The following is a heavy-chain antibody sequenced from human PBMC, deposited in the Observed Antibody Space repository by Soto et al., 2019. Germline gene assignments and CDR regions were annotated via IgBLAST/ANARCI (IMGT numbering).Heavy chain of an antibody. J-gene: IGHJ4*02. CDR1: GFSPTTYA. D-gene: IGHD6-13*01. CDR3: GVSAGLDF. V-gene: IGHV1-18*01. CDR2: ISADTGEP. Sequence: QVQLVQSGAEVKRPGASVKISCKASGFSPTTYAFSWVRRAPRQGLEWMGLISADTGEPRYAQKFQGRVAMTTDTSTRTAYMELRGLTSDDTAVYYCGVSAGLDFWGQGTRVTVSS.